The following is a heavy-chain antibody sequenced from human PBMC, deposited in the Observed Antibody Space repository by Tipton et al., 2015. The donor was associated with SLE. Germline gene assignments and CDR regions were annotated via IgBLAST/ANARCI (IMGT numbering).Heavy chain of an antibody. D-gene: IGHD4-23*01. J-gene: IGHJ6*03. CDR2: INTDDSTT. V-gene: IGHV3-74*01. CDR1: GFTFSSFW. CDR3: AKVGFYGGNSEDYYYYMDV. Sequence: SLRLSWAASGFTFSSFWMHWVRQGRGKGLVWVSRINTDDSTTVYADSVKGRFTISRDNSKNTLYLQMNSLRAEDTAVYYCAKVGFYGGNSEDYYYYMDVWGRGTTVTVSS.